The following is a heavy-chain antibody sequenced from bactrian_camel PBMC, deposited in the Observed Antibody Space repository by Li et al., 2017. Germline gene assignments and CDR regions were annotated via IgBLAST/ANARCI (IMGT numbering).Heavy chain of an antibody. V-gene: IGHV3S26*01. CDR1: GYRYDTYC. Sequence: QLVESGGGSVQAGGSLRLSCAAPGYRYDTYCMGWFRQAPGKAREGIAVIDSDGDTAYAESMKDRFTISVDNAKNTLYLQMNSLKPEDTAMYYCAADSRISWACGVDYLRGRSTYWGQGTQVTVS. CDR2: IDSDGDT. D-gene: IGHD1*01. J-gene: IGHJ4*01. CDR3: AADSRISWACGVDYLRGRSTY.